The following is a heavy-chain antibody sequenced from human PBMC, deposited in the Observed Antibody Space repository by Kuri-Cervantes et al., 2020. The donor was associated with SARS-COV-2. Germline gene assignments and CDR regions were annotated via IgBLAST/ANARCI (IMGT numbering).Heavy chain of an antibody. CDR1: GFTFSSYG. CDR3: ARDYYDSSGVY. V-gene: IGHV3-33*08. Sequence: GESLKISCAASGFTFSSYGMHWVRQAPGKGLEWVAVIWYDGSNKYYADSVKGRFTISRDNSKNTPYLQMNSLRAEDTAVYYCARDYYDSSGVYWSQGTLVTVSS. D-gene: IGHD3-22*01. CDR2: IWYDGSNK. J-gene: IGHJ4*02.